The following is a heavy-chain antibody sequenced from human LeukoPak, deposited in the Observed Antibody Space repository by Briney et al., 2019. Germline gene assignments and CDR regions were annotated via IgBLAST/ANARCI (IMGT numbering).Heavy chain of an antibody. V-gene: IGHV3-23*01. CDR2: IGAGGTFT. J-gene: IGHJ6*02. CDR3: ARDQWLAYYYHGMDV. CDR1: GFTFSSYA. Sequence: PGGSLRLSCTASGFTFSSYAMNWVRQAPGKGLEWVSGIGAGGTFTYYADSVKGRFTISRDNSRNTLYLQMNSLRAEDTAIYYCARDQWLAYYYHGMDVWGQGTTVTVSS. D-gene: IGHD6-19*01.